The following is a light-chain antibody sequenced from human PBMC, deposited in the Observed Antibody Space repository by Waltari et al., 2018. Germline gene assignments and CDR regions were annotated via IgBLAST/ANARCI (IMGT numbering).Light chain of an antibody. CDR2: DVS. CDR1: SSDVGGYNY. J-gene: IGLJ1*01. Sequence: LTQPPSASGSPGQSVTISCTGTSSDVGGYNYVSWYQQHPGKAPNLLIYDVSKRPSGVPDRFSGSKSGNTASLTVSGLQAEDEADYYCNSYAGSNNFPFVFGTGTKVTVL. V-gene: IGLV2-8*01. CDR3: NSYAGSNNFPFV.